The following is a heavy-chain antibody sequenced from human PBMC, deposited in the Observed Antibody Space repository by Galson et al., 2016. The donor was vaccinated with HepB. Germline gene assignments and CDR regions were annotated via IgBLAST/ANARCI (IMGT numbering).Heavy chain of an antibody. CDR2: IRSKTYDGTT. CDR3: TRAVVYAYLHYYYGFDV. Sequence: SLRLSCAASGFTFGDYAPSWFRQVPGKGLEWVGFIRSKTYDGTTEYAPSVKGRFTISRDDSESTAYLQMNSLKTEDTAVYYCTRAVVYAYLHYYYGFDVWGQGTTVIVSS. J-gene: IGHJ6*02. D-gene: IGHD2-8*02. V-gene: IGHV3-49*03. CDR1: GFTFGDYA.